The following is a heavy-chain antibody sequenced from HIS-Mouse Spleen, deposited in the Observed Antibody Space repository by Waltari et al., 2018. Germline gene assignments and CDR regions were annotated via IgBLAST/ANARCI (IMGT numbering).Heavy chain of an antibody. Sequence: QLQLQESGPGLVKPSETLSLTCTVSGGSISSSSYYWGWIRQPPGKGLEWIGSLYYSGVTASHPSLQCRVTISVDTSKNQFSLKLSSVTAADTAVYYCAREIPYSSSWYDWYFDLWGRGTLVTVSS. D-gene: IGHD6-13*01. V-gene: IGHV4-39*07. J-gene: IGHJ2*01. CDR1: GGSISSSSYY. CDR2: LYYSGVT. CDR3: AREIPYSSSWYDWYFDL.